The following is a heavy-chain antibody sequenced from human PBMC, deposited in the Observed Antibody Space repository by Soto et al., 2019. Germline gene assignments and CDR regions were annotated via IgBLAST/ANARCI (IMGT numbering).Heavy chain of an antibody. CDR2: ISGTGDTT. Sequence: PGGSLRLSXAASGFTFTNFAMNWVRQAPGKGLEWVSVISGTGDTTYNADSVKGRFTISRDNSMNTAFLQMNSLRAEDTALYYCAKGYRSSTSCSFDYWGQGTLVTVS. CDR1: GFTFTNFA. D-gene: IGHD2-2*01. CDR3: AKGYRSSTSCSFDY. J-gene: IGHJ4*02. V-gene: IGHV3-23*01.